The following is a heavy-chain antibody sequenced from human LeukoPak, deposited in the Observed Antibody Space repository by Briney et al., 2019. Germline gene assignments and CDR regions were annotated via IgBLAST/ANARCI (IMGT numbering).Heavy chain of an antibody. Sequence: SETLSLTCPVSGGSISSYYWSWIRQPPGKGLEWIGYIYYSGSTNYNPSLKSRVTISVDTSKNQFSLKLSSVTAADTAVYYCARRAAVAGIFDYWGQGTLVTVSS. CDR3: ARRAAVAGIFDY. D-gene: IGHD6-19*01. V-gene: IGHV4-59*08. J-gene: IGHJ4*02. CDR1: GGSISSYY. CDR2: IYYSGST.